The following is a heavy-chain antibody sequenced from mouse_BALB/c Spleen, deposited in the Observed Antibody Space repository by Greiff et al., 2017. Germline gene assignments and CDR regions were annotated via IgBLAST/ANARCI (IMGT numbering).Heavy chain of an antibody. CDR2: IWSGGST. D-gene: IGHD2-4*01. CDR3: ARSYDYDAYYYAMDY. Sequence: VQLQESGPGLVQPSQSLSITCTVSGFSLTSYGVHWVRQSPGKGLEWLGVIWSGGSTDYNAAFISRLSISKDNSKSQVFFKMNSLQANDTAIYYCARSYDYDAYYYAMDYWGQGTSVTVSS. CDR1: GFSLTSYG. J-gene: IGHJ4*01. V-gene: IGHV2-2*02.